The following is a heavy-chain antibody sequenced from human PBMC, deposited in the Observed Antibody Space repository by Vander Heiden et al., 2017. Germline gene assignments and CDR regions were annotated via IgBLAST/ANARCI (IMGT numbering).Heavy chain of an antibody. CDR1: GSTFSTFA. Sequence: EVQLLESGGGLLQPGGSLRLPCATSGSTFSTFAMTWVRQAPGKGLEWVSAISGSGGHTYCADSVKGRFTISRDNSKNTLYLEMNSLRAEDTAVYYCAKGVGGSVATVVVDYWGQGTLVTVSS. CDR2: ISGSGGHT. D-gene: IGHD5-12*01. J-gene: IGHJ4*02. V-gene: IGHV3-23*01. CDR3: AKGVGGSVATVVVDY.